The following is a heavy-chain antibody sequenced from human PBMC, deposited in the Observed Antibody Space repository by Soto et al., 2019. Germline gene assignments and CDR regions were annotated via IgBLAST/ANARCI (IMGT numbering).Heavy chain of an antibody. CDR2: INPNSGVT. CDR3: ARGDCSGDNCYGPYYFDY. J-gene: IGHJ4*02. V-gene: IGHV1-2*04. D-gene: IGHD2-15*01. CDR1: GYTFPDYY. Sequence: QVQLVQSGAEVKKPGASVRVSCKASGYTFPDYYIHWVRQAPGQGLECMGWINPNSGVTNYAQKFQHWDTMTRDTSTSTAYKELSSLRSGDTAIYYCARGDCSGDNCYGPYYFDYWGQGTLVTVSS.